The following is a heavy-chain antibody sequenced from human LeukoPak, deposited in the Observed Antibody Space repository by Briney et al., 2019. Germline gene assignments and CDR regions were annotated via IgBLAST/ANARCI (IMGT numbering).Heavy chain of an antibody. D-gene: IGHD2-2*02. V-gene: IGHV3-21*01. CDR1: GFTFSSYS. CDR3: AREDGYCSSTSCYKWFDP. CDR2: ISSSSSYI. Sequence: PGGSLRPSCAASGFTFSSYSMNWVRQAPGKGLEWVSSISSSSSYIYYADSVKGRFTISRDNAKNSLYLQMNSLRAEDTAVYYCAREDGYCSSTSCYKWFDPWGQGTLVTVSS. J-gene: IGHJ5*02.